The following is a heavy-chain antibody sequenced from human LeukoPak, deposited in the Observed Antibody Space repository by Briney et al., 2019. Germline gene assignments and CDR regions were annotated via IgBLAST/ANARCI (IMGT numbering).Heavy chain of an antibody. CDR2: MNPISGNT. CDR1: GYTFTSYD. J-gene: IGHJ4*02. Sequence: ASVKVSCKASGYTFTSYDINWVRQATGQGLEWMGWMNPISGNTGHAQKFQGRVTITRNTSIGTAYMELSSLRSEDTAVYYCARGRGSPYGDYGPVDYWGQGTLVTVSS. D-gene: IGHD4-17*01. V-gene: IGHV1-8*01. CDR3: ARGRGSPYGDYGPVDY.